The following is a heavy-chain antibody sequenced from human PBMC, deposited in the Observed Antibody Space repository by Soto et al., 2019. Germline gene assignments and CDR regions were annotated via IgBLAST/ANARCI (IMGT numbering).Heavy chain of an antibody. D-gene: IGHD3-22*01. Sequence: SVKGSCKDSGGTFSRYSISWLRQAPGQGLEWMGGIIPIFGTANYAQKFQGRVTITADESTSTAYMELSSLRSEDTAVYYCARDPRGDYYASSWFHAFDISRPGTTVALS. CDR3: ARDPRGDYYASSWFHAFDI. J-gene: IGHJ3*02. V-gene: IGHV1-69*13. CDR2: IIPIFGTA. CDR1: GGTFSRYS.